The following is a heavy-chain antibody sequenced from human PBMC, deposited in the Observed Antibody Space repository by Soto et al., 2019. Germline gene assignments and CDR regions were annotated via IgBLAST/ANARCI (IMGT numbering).Heavy chain of an antibody. J-gene: IGHJ4*02. CDR1: GFTFSTYA. Sequence: EVQLLESGGGLVQPGGSLRLSCAASGFTFSTYAMTWVRQAPGKGLEWVSTLTGSGYTTYYADSVKGRFTISRDNSKNKLYLQMNSLRVEDTAVYYCAKESRYYYVSGSYLSLDYWGQGTLVTVSS. CDR3: AKESRYYYVSGSYLSLDY. CDR2: LTGSGYTT. V-gene: IGHV3-23*01. D-gene: IGHD3-10*01.